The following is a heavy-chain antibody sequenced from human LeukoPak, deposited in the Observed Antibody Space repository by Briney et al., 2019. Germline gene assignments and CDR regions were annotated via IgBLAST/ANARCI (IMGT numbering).Heavy chain of an antibody. V-gene: IGHV4-38-2*02. J-gene: IGHJ4*02. CDR3: ARRRSSSYHFDY. CDR1: GYSISSGYY. CDR2: IYHSGST. D-gene: IGHD6-13*01. Sequence: PSETLSLTCTVSGYSISSGYYWGWIRQPPGKGLEWIGSIYHSGSTYYNPSLKSRVTISVDTSKNQFSLKLSSVTAADTAVYYCARRRSSSYHFDYWGQGTLVTVSS.